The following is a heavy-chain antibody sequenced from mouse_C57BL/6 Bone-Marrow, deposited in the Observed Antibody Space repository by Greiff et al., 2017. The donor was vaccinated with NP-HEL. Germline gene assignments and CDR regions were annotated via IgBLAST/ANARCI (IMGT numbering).Heavy chain of an antibody. V-gene: IGHV14-3*01. CDR1: GFNIKNTY. J-gene: IGHJ3*01. CDR2: IDPANGNT. D-gene: IGHD1-1*01. Sequence: VQLKESVAELVRPGASVKLSCTASGFNIKNTYMHWVKQRPEQGLEWIGRIDPANGNTKYAPKFQGKATITADTSSNTAYLQLSSLTSEDTAIYYCARWPYYYGSSPWFAYWGQGTLVTVSA. CDR3: ARWPYYYGSSPWFAY.